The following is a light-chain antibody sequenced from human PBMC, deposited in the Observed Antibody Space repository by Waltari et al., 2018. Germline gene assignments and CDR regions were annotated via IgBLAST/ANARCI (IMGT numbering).Light chain of an antibody. CDR2: YDS. CDR3: QVWDANTDPGV. V-gene: IGLV3-21*01. CDR1: NIESKS. J-gene: IGLJ1*01. Sequence: SYVLTQPPSVSVAPGETARLTCGGTNIESKSVPWYRQRPGQAPVLVISYDSDRPSGIPDRLSGSNSGNTATLTISRVEAGDEADYYCQVWDANTDPGVFGTGTEVTVL.